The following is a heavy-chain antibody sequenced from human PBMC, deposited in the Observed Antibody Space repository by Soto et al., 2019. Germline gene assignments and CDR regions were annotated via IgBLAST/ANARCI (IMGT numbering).Heavy chain of an antibody. V-gene: IGHV3-33*01. CDR3: ARDLSQGSYFDY. CDR2: IWYDESNK. J-gene: IGHJ4*02. D-gene: IGHD3-10*01. Sequence: QMQLVESGGGVVQPGRSLRLSCAASGFTFNTYGMHWVRQAPGKGLEWVAIIWYDESNKYYADSVKGRFTISRDNSKNTLYLQMNSPSAEDTAVYYCARDLSQGSYFDYWGQGTLVTVSS. CDR1: GFTFNTYG.